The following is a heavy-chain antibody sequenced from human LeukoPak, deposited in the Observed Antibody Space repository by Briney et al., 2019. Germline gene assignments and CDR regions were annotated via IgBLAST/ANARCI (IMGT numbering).Heavy chain of an antibody. D-gene: IGHD6-19*01. CDR2: INPSGGST. CDR3: ARGVSSGWYTENWFDP. J-gene: IGHJ5*02. V-gene: IGHV1-46*01. CDR1: GYTFTSYY. Sequence: GAPVKVSCKASGYTFTSYYMHWVRQAPGQGLEWMGIINPSGGSTSYAQKFQGRVTMTRDMSTSTVYMELSSLRSEDTAVYYCARGVSSGWYTENWFDPWGQGTLVTVSS.